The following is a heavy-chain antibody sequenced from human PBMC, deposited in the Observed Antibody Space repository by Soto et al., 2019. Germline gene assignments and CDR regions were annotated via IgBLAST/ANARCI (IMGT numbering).Heavy chain of an antibody. Sequence: QVHLVQSGAEVRKPGTSVKVSCKTSGYTFTDYYIHWVRQAPGQGLEWMGRINCDSGGTTYPKKFQGRVTMTRYTSITTVSMDLSRLTSNDTAVYYCTRDLVGYDAFDVWGQGTPVAVSP. CDR2: INCDSGGT. CDR1: GYTFTDYY. CDR3: TRDLVGYDAFDV. D-gene: IGHD5-12*01. J-gene: IGHJ3*01. V-gene: IGHV1-2*02.